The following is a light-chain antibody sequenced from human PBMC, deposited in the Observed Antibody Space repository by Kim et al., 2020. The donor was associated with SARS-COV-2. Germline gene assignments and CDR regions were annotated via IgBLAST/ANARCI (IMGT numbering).Light chain of an antibody. Sequence: DIQMTQSPSTLSASVGDRVTITCRASRSISSWLAWYQQKPGKAPKLLIYKASSLEGGVPSRFSGSGSGTEFTLTISSLQPDDFATYYCQQYKSFSTFGQGTKVDIK. V-gene: IGKV1-5*03. J-gene: IGKJ1*01. CDR2: KAS. CDR1: RSISSW. CDR3: QQYKSFST.